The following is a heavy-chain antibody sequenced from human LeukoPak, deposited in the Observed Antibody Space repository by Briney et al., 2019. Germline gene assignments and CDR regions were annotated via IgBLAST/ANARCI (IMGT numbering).Heavy chain of an antibody. V-gene: IGHV3-11*01. Sequence: GGSLRLSCAASGFTFSDYYMSWIRQAPGKGLEWVSYISSSGSTIYYADSVKGRFTISRDNAKNSLYLQMNSLRAEDTAVYYCARACRGYYYGSGSYYLDGVAFDIWGQGTMVTVSS. CDR1: GFTFSDYY. CDR3: ARACRGYYYGSGSYYLDGVAFDI. J-gene: IGHJ3*02. CDR2: ISSSGSTI. D-gene: IGHD3-10*01.